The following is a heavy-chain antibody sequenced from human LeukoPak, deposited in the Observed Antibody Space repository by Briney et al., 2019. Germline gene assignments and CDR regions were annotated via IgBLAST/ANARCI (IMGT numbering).Heavy chain of an antibody. CDR2: IIPIFGTP. CDR3: ASKEGYCSSTNCYTFDY. CDR1: GYTFTSYY. J-gene: IGHJ4*02. V-gene: IGHV1-69*13. Sequence: GASVKVSCKASGYTFTSYYMHWVRQAPGQGLEWMGGIIPIFGTPNYAQKFQGRVTITADESTSTAYMELSSLRSEDTAVYYCASKEGYCSSTNCYTFDYWGQGTLVTVSS. D-gene: IGHD2-2*02.